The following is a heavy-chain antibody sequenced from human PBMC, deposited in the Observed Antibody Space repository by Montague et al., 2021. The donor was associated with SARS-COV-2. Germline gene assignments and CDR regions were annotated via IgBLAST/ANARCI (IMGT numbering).Heavy chain of an antibody. CDR3: ARLRDGVVPSHILGVGPYYSYYYMDV. CDR1: GTSFSGYY. D-gene: IGHD3-10*01. Sequence: SETLSLTCAVHGTSFSGYYWNWIRQPPGKGLEWIGEINHGGSTKYSPSLKSRLTISADTSKNQFSPKLTSVAAADTAVYYCARLRDGVVPSHILGVGPYYSYYYMDVWGRGTTVTVSS. J-gene: IGHJ6*03. V-gene: IGHV4-34*01. CDR2: INHGGST.